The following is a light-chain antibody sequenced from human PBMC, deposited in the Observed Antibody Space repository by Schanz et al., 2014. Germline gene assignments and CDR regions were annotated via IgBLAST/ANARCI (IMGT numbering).Light chain of an antibody. J-gene: IGKJ1*01. CDR3: QQCISWPWT. Sequence: EIVLTQSPGTLSLSPGERATLSCRASQSVTRYFAWYQQRPGQAPRLLIYDASNRATGIPDRFSGSGSGTDFTLTISRLEPEDFAVYYCQQCISWPWTFGQGTKVEIK. V-gene: IGKV3D-20*02. CDR1: QSVTRY. CDR2: DAS.